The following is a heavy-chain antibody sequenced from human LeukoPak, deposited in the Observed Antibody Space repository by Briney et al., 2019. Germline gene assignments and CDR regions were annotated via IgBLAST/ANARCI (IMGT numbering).Heavy chain of an antibody. D-gene: IGHD6-19*01. Sequence: GGSLRLSCAAAGFTFSSYGMHWVRQAPGKGLEWVAVIWYDGSNKYYADSVKGRFTISRDNSKNTLYLQMNSLRAEDTAVYYCAREEQSHAFDIWGQGTMVTVSS. CDR2: IWYDGSNK. CDR1: GFTFSSYG. V-gene: IGHV3-33*01. J-gene: IGHJ3*02. CDR3: AREEQSHAFDI.